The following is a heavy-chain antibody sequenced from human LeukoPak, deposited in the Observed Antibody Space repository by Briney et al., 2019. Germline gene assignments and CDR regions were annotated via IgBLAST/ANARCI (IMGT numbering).Heavy chain of an antibody. CDR1: GGSIRGYY. J-gene: IGHJ4*02. V-gene: IGHV4-4*07. Sequence: SEPLSLPCKVSGGSIRGYYWSWIRQPAGKGLAWIGRLDSSGSTNYNSSLKRRVTLSIDRSQFSLRLTSVSAADTAIYYCARGTSCGSKCFFDYWGQGILVTVSS. CDR3: ARGTSCGSKCFFDY. CDR2: LDSSGST. D-gene: IGHD2-21*01.